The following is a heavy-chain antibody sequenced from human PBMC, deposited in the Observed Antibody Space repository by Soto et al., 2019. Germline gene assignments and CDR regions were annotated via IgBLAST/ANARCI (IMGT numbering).Heavy chain of an antibody. V-gene: IGHV3-7*05. CDR1: GFTFTDYW. Sequence: GGSLILSCAASGFTFTDYWMTWLRQAPGKGLEWVANIKTDGGDKYYVDSVKGRFTISRDNAENSVSLQMNSLRVEDTAVYYCARTGTSHYLGQGTLVTVSS. CDR2: IKTDGGDK. J-gene: IGHJ4*02. D-gene: IGHD1-1*01. CDR3: ARTGTSHY.